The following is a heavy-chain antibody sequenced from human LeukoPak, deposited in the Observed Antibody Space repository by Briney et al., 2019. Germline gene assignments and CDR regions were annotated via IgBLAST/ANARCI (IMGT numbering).Heavy chain of an antibody. CDR3: ARASSLLEFGY. CDR1: GGSISSSSYY. V-gene: IGHV4-39*07. J-gene: IGHJ4*02. CDR2: IYYSGST. Sequence: PSETLSLTCTVSGGSISSSSYYWGWTRQPPGKGLEWIGSIYYSGSTYYNPSLKSRVTISVDTSKNQFSLKLSSVTAADTAVYYCARASSLLEFGYWGQGTLVTVSS. D-gene: IGHD3-16*01.